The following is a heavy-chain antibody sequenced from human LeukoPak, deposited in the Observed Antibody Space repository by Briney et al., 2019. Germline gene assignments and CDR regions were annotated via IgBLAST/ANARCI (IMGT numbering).Heavy chain of an antibody. Sequence: SETLSLTCTVSGGSISSYYWSWIRQPPGKGLEWIGYIYYSGNTNYNPSLKSRVTISVDTSKNQFSLKLSSVTAADTAVYYCASRRPLAAAGFDPWGQGTLVTVSS. CDR3: ASRRPLAAAGFDP. J-gene: IGHJ5*02. V-gene: IGHV4-59*08. CDR2: IYYSGNT. D-gene: IGHD6-13*01. CDR1: GGSISSYY.